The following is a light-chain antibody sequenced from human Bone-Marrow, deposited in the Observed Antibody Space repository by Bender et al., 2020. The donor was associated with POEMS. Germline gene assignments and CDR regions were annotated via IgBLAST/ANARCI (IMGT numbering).Light chain of an antibody. CDR1: SSNFGNNA. CDR2: SNN. V-gene: IGLV1-44*01. CDR3: SSWDDSLNGWV. Sequence: QSVLTQPPSASGTPGHSVTISCSGTSSNFGNNAANWYQHVPGTTPKLLIYSNNQRPSGVPDRLSASTAGTSASLAISGLHSDDEADYYCSSWDDSLNGWVFGGGTKLTVL. J-gene: IGLJ3*02.